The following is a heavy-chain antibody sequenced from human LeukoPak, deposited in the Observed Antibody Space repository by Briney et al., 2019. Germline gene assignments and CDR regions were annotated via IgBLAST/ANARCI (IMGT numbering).Heavy chain of an antibody. CDR3: ARDPYSGSYGDYYYYYMDL. Sequence: GGSLRLSCAASGFTFSSYEMNWVRQAPGKGLEWVSYISSSGSTIYYADSVKGRFTISRDNAKNSLYLQMNSLRAEDTAVYYCARDPYSGSYGDYYYYYMDLWGQGTTVTISS. J-gene: IGHJ6*03. D-gene: IGHD1-26*01. V-gene: IGHV3-48*03. CDR2: ISSSGSTI. CDR1: GFTFSSYE.